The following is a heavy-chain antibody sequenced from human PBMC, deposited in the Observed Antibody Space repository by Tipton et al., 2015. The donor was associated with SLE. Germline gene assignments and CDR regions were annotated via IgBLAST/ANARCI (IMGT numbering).Heavy chain of an antibody. CDR3: ARETAVAGTFFDY. CDR2: ISSSSSTI. V-gene: IGHV3-48*01. J-gene: IGHJ4*02. D-gene: IGHD6-19*01. CDR1: GFTFSSYS. Sequence: SLRLSCAASGFTFSSYSMNWVRQAPGKGLEWVSYISSSSSTIYYADSVKGRFTISRDNAKNSLYLQMNSLRAEDTAVYYCARETAVAGTFFDYWGQGTLVTVSS.